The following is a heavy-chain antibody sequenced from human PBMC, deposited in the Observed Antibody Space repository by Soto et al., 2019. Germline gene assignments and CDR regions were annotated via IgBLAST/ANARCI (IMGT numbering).Heavy chain of an antibody. V-gene: IGHV1-69*01. D-gene: IGHD3-22*01. CDR2: IIPIFGTA. Sequence: QVQLVQSGAEVRKPGSSVKVSCKASGGTFSRHAISWVRQAPGQGLEWMGGIIPIFGTANHAQKFHGRVTIIADESTSTVYMELGSLRSEDTAMYYCARGWGYDSNDYYYAYWGQGTLVIVSS. CDR3: ARGWGYDSNDYYYAY. CDR1: GGTFSRHA. J-gene: IGHJ4*02.